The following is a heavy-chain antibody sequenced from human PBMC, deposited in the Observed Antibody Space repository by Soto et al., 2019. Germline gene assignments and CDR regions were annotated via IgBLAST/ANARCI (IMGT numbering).Heavy chain of an antibody. D-gene: IGHD6-6*01. Sequence: QVQLVQSGAEVKKPGSSVKVSCKASGGTFSSYAISWVRQAPGQGLEWMGGIIPIFGTANYAQKFQGRVTITADESISPAYMERSSVRSEDTAVYCCARVNRYSSSSKGRNYGMDVCGQGTTVTVSS. CDR2: IIPIFGTA. CDR1: GGTFSSYA. V-gene: IGHV1-69*01. J-gene: IGHJ6*02. CDR3: ARVNRYSSSSKGRNYGMDV.